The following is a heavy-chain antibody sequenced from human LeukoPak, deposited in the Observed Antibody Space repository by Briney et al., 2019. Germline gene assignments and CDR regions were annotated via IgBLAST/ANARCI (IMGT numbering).Heavy chain of an antibody. CDR2: ISGSGGST. J-gene: IGHJ5*02. V-gene: IGHV3-23*01. Sequence: PGGSLRLSCAASGFTFSSYAMSWVRQAPGKGLEWVSAISGSGGSTYYADSVKGRFTISRDNSKNTLYLQMNSLRAEDTAVYYCAKGPAYYDFWSGYSNWFDPWGQGTLVTVSS. CDR1: GFTFSSYA. CDR3: AKGPAYYDFWSGYSNWFDP. D-gene: IGHD3-3*01.